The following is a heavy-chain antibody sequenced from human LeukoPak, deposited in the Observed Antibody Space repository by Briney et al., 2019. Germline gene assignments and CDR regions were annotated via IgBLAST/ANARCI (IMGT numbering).Heavy chain of an antibody. V-gene: IGHV4-59*10. D-gene: IGHD6-13*01. CDR2: IYYTGSI. J-gene: IGHJ4*02. CDR1: GGSFTGYY. CDR3: ARGIAEHYSFAG. Sequence: SETLSLTCAVYGGSFTGYYCSWVRQPAGKGLEWSGRIYYTGSINYSPSLKSRVTMSVDKSKNPCSLNLSSVTAADTAVYYCARGIAEHYSFAGWGQGTLVTVSS.